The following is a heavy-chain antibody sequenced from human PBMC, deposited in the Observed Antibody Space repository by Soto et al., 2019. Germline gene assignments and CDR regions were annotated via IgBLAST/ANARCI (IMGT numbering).Heavy chain of an antibody. CDR2: FSGSGGST. CDR1: GFTFSSYA. Sequence: GGSLRLSCAASGFTFSSYAMSWVRQAPGKGLEWVSAFSGSGGSTYYAHSVKGRFTISRDNSKNTLYLQMNSLRAEDTAVYYCAKDLRMVYAKAAYWGQGTLVTVSS. D-gene: IGHD2-8*01. CDR3: AKDLRMVYAKAAY. V-gene: IGHV3-23*01. J-gene: IGHJ4*02.